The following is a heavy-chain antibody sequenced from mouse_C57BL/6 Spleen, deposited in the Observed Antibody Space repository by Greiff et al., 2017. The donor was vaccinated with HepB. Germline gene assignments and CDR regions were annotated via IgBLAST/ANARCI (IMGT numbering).Heavy chain of an antibody. CDR2: ISSGGSYT. CDR3: ARPYDGSYFDY. D-gene: IGHD2-3*01. Sequence: EVQGVESGGDLVKPGGSLKLSCAASGFTFSSYGMSWVRQTPDKRLEWVATISSGGSYTYYPDSVKGRFTISRDNAKNTLYLQMSSLKSEDTAMYYCARPYDGSYFDYWGQGTTLTVSS. V-gene: IGHV5-6*01. J-gene: IGHJ2*01. CDR1: GFTFSSYG.